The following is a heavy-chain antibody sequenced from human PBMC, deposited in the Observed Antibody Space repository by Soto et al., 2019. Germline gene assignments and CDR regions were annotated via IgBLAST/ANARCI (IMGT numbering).Heavy chain of an antibody. CDR1: GSIFSSYG. D-gene: IGHD3-22*01. CDR2: TPYDGRNN. Sequence: HPGGSLRLSCAASGSIFSSYGMHWVRQAPGKGLEWVAVTPYDGRNNNYADSVRGRFTISRDNSKNTLYLQMNSLRAEDTAVYYCAKDTYYHDSSGFYVFDYWGQGT. V-gene: IGHV3-30*18. J-gene: IGHJ4*02. CDR3: AKDTYYHDSSGFYVFDY.